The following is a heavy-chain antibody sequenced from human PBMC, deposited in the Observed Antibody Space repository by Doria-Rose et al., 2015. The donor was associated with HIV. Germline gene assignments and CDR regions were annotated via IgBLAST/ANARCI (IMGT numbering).Heavy chain of an antibody. Sequence: QVQLVQSGPVLVKPTETLTLTCTASGVSLSSPGMGVSWIRQPPGKALEWLANIFSDDERSNKTSLKSRLTISRGTSKSQVVLTMTDMDPVDTATYYCARIKSSKWYHKYYFDFWGQGTLVIVSA. CDR1: GVSLSSPGMG. CDR2: IFSDDER. D-gene: IGHD6-13*01. J-gene: IGHJ4*02. V-gene: IGHV2-26*01. CDR3: ARIKSSKWYHKYYFDF.